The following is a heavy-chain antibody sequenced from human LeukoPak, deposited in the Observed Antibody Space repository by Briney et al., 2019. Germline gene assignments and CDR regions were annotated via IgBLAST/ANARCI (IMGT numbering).Heavy chain of an antibody. Sequence: SETLSLTCAVYGGSFSGYYWSWIRQPPGKGLEWIGEINHSGSTNYNPSLKSRVTISVDTSKNQFSLKLSSVTAAGTAVYYCARGRCSSTSCYDYWGQGTLVTVSS. CDR3: ARGRCSSTSCYDY. CDR1: GGSFSGYY. V-gene: IGHV4-34*01. J-gene: IGHJ4*02. D-gene: IGHD2-2*01. CDR2: INHSGST.